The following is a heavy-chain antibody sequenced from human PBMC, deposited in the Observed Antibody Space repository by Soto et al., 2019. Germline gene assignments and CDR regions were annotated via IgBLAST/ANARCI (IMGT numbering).Heavy chain of an antibody. D-gene: IGHD1-1*01. V-gene: IGHV3-23*01. CDR2: ISCSGGST. Sequence: GGSLRLSCAASGFTFSSYAMSWVRQAPGKGLEWVSAISCSGGSTYYADSVKGRFTISRDNSKNTLYLQMNSLRAEDTAVYYCAKPPNDYFYYMDVWGKGTTVTVSS. CDR1: GFTFSSYA. J-gene: IGHJ6*03. CDR3: AKPPNDYFYYMDV.